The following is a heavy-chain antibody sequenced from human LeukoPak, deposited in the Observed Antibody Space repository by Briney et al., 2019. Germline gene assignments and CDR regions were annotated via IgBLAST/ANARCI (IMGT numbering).Heavy chain of an antibody. Sequence: GGSLRLSCAASGFTFSKYWMLWVRQAPGKGLESVSRINTDGTVTTYADSVKGRFTVSRDNADNTMFLQMNSVRDEDTAVCYCATKQWLAPPPDSWGQGTPVTVSS. J-gene: IGHJ4*02. CDR3: ATKQWLAPPPDS. CDR2: INTDGTVT. V-gene: IGHV3-74*01. CDR1: GFTFSKYW. D-gene: IGHD6-19*01.